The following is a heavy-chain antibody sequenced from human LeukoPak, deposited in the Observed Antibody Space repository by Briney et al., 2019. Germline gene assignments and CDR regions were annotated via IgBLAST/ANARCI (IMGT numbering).Heavy chain of an antibody. Sequence: PGGSLRLSCAASGFTFSSYWMSWVRQAPGKGLEWVANIKHDGSDKNYVDSVKGRFAISRDNAKNSLYLQMNSLRAEDTAVYYCVRGPWSDGMDVWGQGTTVTVSS. CDR3: VRGPWSDGMDV. CDR2: IKHDGSDK. CDR1: GFTFSSYW. D-gene: IGHD2-15*01. V-gene: IGHV3-7*01. J-gene: IGHJ6*02.